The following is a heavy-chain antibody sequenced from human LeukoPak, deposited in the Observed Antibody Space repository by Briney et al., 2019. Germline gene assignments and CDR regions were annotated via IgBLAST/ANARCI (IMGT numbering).Heavy chain of an antibody. D-gene: IGHD2-15*01. V-gene: IGHV3-9*01. Sequence: PGGSLRLSCAASGFTFDDYAMHWVRQAPGKGLEWVSGISWNSGSIGYADSVKGRFTISRDNAKNSLYLQMNSLRAEDTALYYCAKGGTPHYYYYYMGVWGKGTTVTISS. J-gene: IGHJ6*03. CDR2: ISWNSGSI. CDR3: AKGGTPHYYYYYMGV. CDR1: GFTFDDYA.